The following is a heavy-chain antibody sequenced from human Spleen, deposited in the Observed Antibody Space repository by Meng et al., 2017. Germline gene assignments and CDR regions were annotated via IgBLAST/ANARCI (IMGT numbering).Heavy chain of an antibody. CDR3: VRSSGWVRTGFDP. D-gene: IGHD6-19*01. Sequence: QPQLQESGQGLVKPSEALSLTCSVSGGSISTSGYYWGWIRQPPGKGLEWIGSIGHSGITYYTSSLKSRVTVSIDTSKSQFSLKLTSVTAADTAVYYCVRSSGWVRTGFDPWGQGTLVTVSS. CDR1: GGSISTSGYY. V-gene: IGHV4-39*01. J-gene: IGHJ5*02. CDR2: IGHSGIT.